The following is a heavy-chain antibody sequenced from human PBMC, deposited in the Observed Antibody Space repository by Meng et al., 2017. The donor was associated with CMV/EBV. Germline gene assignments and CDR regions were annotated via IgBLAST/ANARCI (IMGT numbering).Heavy chain of an antibody. D-gene: IGHD3-22*01. CDR2: IYSGGSST. V-gene: IGHV3-23*03. CDR3: AKAYDSSGYDY. CDR1: GFAFRSYA. Sequence: LSYVASGFAFRSYAMSWVRQAPGKGLELFSVIYSGGSSTYYADSVKGRFTISRDNSKNTLYLQMNSLRAEDTAVYYCAKAYDSSGYDYWGQGTLVTVSS. J-gene: IGHJ4*02.